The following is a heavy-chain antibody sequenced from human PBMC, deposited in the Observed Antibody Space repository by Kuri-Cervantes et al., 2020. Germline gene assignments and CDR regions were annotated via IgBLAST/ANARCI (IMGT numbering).Heavy chain of an antibody. V-gene: IGHV4-59*01. D-gene: IGHD3-9*01. J-gene: IGHJ6*02. Sequence: SETLSLTCTVSGGSISSYYWSWIRQPPGKGLKWIGYIYYSGSTNYNPSLKSRVTISVDTSKNQFSLKLSSVTAAGTAVYYCARATISNSRLYYYYGMDVWGQGTTVTVSS. CDR1: GGSISSYY. CDR2: IYYSGST. CDR3: ARATISNSRLYYYYGMDV.